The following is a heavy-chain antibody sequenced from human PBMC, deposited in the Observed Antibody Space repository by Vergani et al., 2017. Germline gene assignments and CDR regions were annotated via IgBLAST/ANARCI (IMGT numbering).Heavy chain of an antibody. CDR2: ISYDGSNK. V-gene: IGHV3-30*18. J-gene: IGHJ4*02. CDR1: GFTFSSYG. D-gene: IGHD1-26*01. Sequence: QVQLVESGGGVVQPGRSLRLSCAASGFTFSSYGMHWVRQAPGKGLEWVAVISYDGSNKYYADSVKGRFTISRDNSKNTLYLQMNSLGAEDTAVYYCAKDREQSGVFDYWGQGTLVTVSS. CDR3: AKDREQSGVFDY.